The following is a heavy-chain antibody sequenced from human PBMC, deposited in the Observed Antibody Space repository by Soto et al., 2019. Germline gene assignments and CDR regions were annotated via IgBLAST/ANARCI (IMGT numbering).Heavy chain of an antibody. D-gene: IGHD2-21*02. CDR1: GYTLASFY. CDR2: INPGGGVT. Sequence: ASVKVSCKASGYTLASFYMHWVRQAPGQGLEWMGMINPGGGVTSYAQKFEGRVTLTRDTSTSTVYMELRSLRFEDTAVYYCARQKHIAVVTARGYFDPWGQGTLVP. V-gene: IGHV1-46*01. J-gene: IGHJ5*02. CDR3: ARQKHIAVVTARGYFDP.